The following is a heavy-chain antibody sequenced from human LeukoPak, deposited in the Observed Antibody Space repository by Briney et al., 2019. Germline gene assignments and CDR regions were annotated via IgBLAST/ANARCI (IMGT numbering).Heavy chain of an antibody. CDR3: ASFDWLFQGVDY. CDR1: GFTFSSYS. Sequence: GGSLRLSCAASGFTFSSYSMNWVRQAPGKGLWCVSSISSSISYIYSAHSVKGRFTIPRNNPKNSLYLQMNSLRAEDTAVYYCASFDWLFQGVDYWGQGTLVTVSS. D-gene: IGHD3-9*01. J-gene: IGHJ4*02. V-gene: IGHV3-21*01. CDR2: ISSSISYI.